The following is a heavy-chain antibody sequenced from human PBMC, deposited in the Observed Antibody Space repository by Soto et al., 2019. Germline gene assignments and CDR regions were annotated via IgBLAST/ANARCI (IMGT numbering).Heavy chain of an antibody. CDR3: AREASGYSYGPYYYCGMDV. J-gene: IGHJ6*02. CDR2: IIPIFGTA. CDR1: GGTFSGYA. V-gene: IGHV1-69*06. Sequence: QVQLVQSGAEVKKPGSSVKVSCKASGGTFSGYAISWVRQAPGQGLEWMGGIIPIFGTANYAQKFQGRVTITADKSTSTAYMELSSLRSEDTAVYYCAREASGYSYGPYYYCGMDVWGQGTTVTVSS. D-gene: IGHD5-18*01.